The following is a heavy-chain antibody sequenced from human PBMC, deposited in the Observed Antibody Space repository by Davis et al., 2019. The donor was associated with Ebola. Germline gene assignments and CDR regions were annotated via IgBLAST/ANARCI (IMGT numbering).Heavy chain of an antibody. CDR2: IRYDGSNK. J-gene: IGHJ4*02. V-gene: IGHV3-30*02. CDR3: AKSEGRIVVIPLGY. D-gene: IGHD3-22*01. CDR1: AFTFSSYG. Sequence: GGSLRLSCAASAFTFSSYGMHWVRQAPGKGLEWVAFIRYDGSNKYYADSVKGRFTISRDNSKNTLYLQMNSLRAEDTAVYYCAKSEGRIVVIPLGYWGQGTLVTVSS.